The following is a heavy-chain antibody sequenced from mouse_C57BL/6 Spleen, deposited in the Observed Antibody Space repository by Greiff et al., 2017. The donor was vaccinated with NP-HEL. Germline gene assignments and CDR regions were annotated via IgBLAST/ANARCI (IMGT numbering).Heavy chain of an antibody. CDR2: INPNNGGT. D-gene: IGHD3-2*02. J-gene: IGHJ2*01. V-gene: IGHV1-26*01. CDR3: ARQALGGVDY. Sequence: EVQLQQSGPELVKPGASVKISCKASGYTFTDYYINWVKQSHGKSLEWIGDINPNNGGTSYNQKFKGKATLTVDKSSSTAYMELRSLTSEDSAVYYCARQALGGVDYWGQGTTLTVSS. CDR1: GYTFTDYY.